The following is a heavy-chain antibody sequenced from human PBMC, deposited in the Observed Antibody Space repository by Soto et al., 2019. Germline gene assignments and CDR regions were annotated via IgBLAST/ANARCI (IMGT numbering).Heavy chain of an antibody. V-gene: IGHV1-69*04. J-gene: IGHJ3*02. Sequence: SVKVSCKASGGTLSSYTFSWVRQAPGQGLEWMGRVIPNLGVTNYAKKFQGRFTIVVDTSTSTAYMELNSLRYEDTAVYYCARDRPFYPYYDFWSGFRGGAFDIWGQGTMVTVSS. D-gene: IGHD3-3*01. CDR2: VIPNLGVT. CDR1: GGTLSSYT. CDR3: ARDRPFYPYYDFWSGFRGGAFDI.